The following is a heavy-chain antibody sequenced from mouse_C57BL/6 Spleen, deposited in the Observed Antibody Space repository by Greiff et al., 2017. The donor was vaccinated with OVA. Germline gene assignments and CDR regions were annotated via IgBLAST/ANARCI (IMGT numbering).Heavy chain of an antibody. Sequence: VQLQQPGAELVKPGASVKLSCKASGYTFTSYWMHWVKQRPGQGLEWIGMIHPNSGSTNYNEKFKSKATLTVDKSSSTAYMQLSSLTSEDSAVYYCATSLYCDSNYCAMDYWGQGTSVTVSS. V-gene: IGHV1-64*01. CDR1: GYTFTSYW. D-gene: IGHD1-1*01. CDR2: IHPNSGST. J-gene: IGHJ4*01. CDR3: ATSLYCDSNYCAMDY.